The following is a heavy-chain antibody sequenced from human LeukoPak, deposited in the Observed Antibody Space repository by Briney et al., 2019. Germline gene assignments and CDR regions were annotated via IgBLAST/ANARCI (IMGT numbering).Heavy chain of an antibody. CDR3: ARGSRAQRNAFDI. Sequence: GGSLRLSCAASGFTFSSYWMHWVRQAPGKGLVWVSRINSDGSSTSYADSVKGRFTISRDNAKNTLYLQMNSLRAEDTAVYYCARGSRAQRNAFDIWGQGTMVTVSS. CDR1: GFTFSSYW. J-gene: IGHJ3*02. V-gene: IGHV3-74*01. CDR2: INSDGSST.